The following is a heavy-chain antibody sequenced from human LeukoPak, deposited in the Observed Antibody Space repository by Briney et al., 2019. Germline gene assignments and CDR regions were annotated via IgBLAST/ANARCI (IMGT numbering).Heavy chain of an antibody. V-gene: IGHV3-13*01. CDR2: IGIAGDT. J-gene: IGHJ4*02. Sequence: PGGSLRLSCAASGFTFSSHDMHWVRQATGKGLEWVSAIGIAGDTYYPGSVKGRFTISRENAKKSLYLQMNSLRVGDTAVYYCARASEGLDYWGQGTLVTVSS. CDR3: ARASEGLDY. CDR1: GFTFSSHD.